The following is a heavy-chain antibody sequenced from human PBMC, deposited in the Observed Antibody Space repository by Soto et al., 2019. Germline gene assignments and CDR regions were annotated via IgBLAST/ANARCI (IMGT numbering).Heavy chain of an antibody. CDR3: ARGMVRAWFDP. V-gene: IGHV4-34*01. CDR1: GGSFSGYY. Sequence: PSETLCLTWAVYGGSFSGYYWSWIRQPPGKGLEWIGEINHSGSTNYNPSLKSRVTISVDTSKNQFSLKLSSVTAADTAVYYCARGMVRAWFDPWGQGTLVTVSS. D-gene: IGHD2-8*01. CDR2: INHSGST. J-gene: IGHJ5*02.